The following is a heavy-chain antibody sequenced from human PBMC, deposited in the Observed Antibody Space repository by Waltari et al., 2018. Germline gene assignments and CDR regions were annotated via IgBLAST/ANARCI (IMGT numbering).Heavy chain of an antibody. Sequence: EIQLVQSGAEVTKSGESLTISCKGSGYNFPSYWINWVRQMPGKGLEWMGRIDPSDSETIYSPSFQDNVIISRDKSISTAYLQWSRLEASDTAIDYCARGVGSSGDFWGQGTLVTVSS. CDR2: IDPSDSET. CDR1: GYNFPSYW. CDR3: ARGVGSSGDF. J-gene: IGHJ4*02. V-gene: IGHV5-10-1*03. D-gene: IGHD3-10*01.